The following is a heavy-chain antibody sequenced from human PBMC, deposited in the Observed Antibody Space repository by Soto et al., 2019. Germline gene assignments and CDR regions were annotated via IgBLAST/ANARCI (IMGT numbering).Heavy chain of an antibody. D-gene: IGHD6-13*01. J-gene: IGHJ6*02. CDR3: ARVSSSWYRGYYYYYGMDV. Sequence: SETLSLTCTVSGGSISSYYWSWIRQPPGKELEWIGYIYYSGSTNYNPSLKSRVTISVDTSKNQFSLKLSSVTAADTAVYYCARVSSSWYRGYYYYYGMDVWGQGTTVTVSS. CDR1: GGSISSYY. CDR2: IYYSGST. V-gene: IGHV4-59*01.